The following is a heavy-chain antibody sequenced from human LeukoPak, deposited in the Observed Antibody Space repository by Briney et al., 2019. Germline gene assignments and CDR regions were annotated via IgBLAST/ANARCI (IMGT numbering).Heavy chain of an antibody. D-gene: IGHD3-22*01. V-gene: IGHV3-23*01. CDR3: AREDDSSGPVDY. J-gene: IGHJ4*02. Sequence: GGTLRLSCAASGFTFSSYGMSWVRQAPGKGLEWVSAISGSGGSTYYADSVKGRFTISRDNSKNTLYLQMNSLRAEDTAVYYCAREDDSSGPVDYWGQGTLVTVSS. CDR1: GFTFSSYG. CDR2: ISGSGGST.